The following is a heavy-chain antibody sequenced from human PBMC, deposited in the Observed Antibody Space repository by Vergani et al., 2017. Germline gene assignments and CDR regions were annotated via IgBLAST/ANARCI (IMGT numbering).Heavy chain of an antibody. J-gene: IGHJ4*02. CDR1: GFSLSTSGVG. D-gene: IGHD3-22*01. CDR2: IYWDDDK. CDR3: AHSPTGYQYDDSSARGGFDY. V-gene: IGHV2-5*02. Sequence: QITLKESGPTLVKPTQTLTLTCTFSGFSLSTSGVGVGWIRQPPGKALEWLALIYWDDDKRYSPSLKSRLTITKDTSKNQVVLTMTNMDPVDTATYYCAHSPTGYQYDDSSARGGFDYWGQGTLVTVSS.